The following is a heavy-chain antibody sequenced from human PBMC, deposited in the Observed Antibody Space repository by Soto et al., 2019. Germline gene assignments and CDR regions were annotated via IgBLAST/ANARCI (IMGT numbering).Heavy chain of an antibody. J-gene: IGHJ6*02. Sequence: QVQLVESGGGVVQPGRSLRLSCAASGFTFSSYGMHWVRQAPGKGLEWVAVISYDGSNKYYADSVKGRFTISRDNSKNTLYLQMNSLRAEDTAVYYCAKDLLALTDYYGVDVWGQGTTVTVSS. CDR2: ISYDGSNK. V-gene: IGHV3-30*18. CDR1: GFTFSSYG. D-gene: IGHD7-27*01. CDR3: AKDLLALTDYYGVDV.